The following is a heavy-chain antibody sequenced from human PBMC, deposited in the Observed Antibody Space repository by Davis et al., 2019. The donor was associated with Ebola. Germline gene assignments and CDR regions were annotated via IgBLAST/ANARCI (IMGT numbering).Heavy chain of an antibody. CDR1: GGTFSSYA. J-gene: IGHJ4*02. CDR3: ARDLDEHGGLYYFDY. V-gene: IGHV1-69*05. D-gene: IGHD4-23*01. Sequence: SVKVSCKASGGTFSSYAISWVRQAPGQGLEWMGGIIPIFGTANYAQKFQGRVTMTRDTSTSTVYMELSSLRSEDTAVYYCARDLDEHGGLYYFDYWGQGTLVTVSS. CDR2: IIPIFGTA.